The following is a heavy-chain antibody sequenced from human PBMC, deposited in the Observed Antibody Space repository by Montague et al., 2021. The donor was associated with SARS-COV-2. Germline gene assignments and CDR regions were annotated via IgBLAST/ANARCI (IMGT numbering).Heavy chain of an antibody. CDR2: INHSGTT. V-gene: IGHV4-34*01. CDR1: GGSLSGYY. D-gene: IGHD4-23*01. J-gene: IGHJ4*02. CDR3: ARWDPQTLTLIGLRGKSASDY. Sequence: SETLSPTRAVYGGSLSGYYWTWIRQSPGKGLEWIAEINHSGTTNYNFNPSLRSRVTISVDTSKSQFSLKLSSVTAADTGVYYCARWDPQTLTLIGLRGKSASDYWGQGTLVTVSS.